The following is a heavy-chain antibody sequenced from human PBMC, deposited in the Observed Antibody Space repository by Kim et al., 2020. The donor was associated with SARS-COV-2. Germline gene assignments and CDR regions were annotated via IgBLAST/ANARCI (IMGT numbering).Heavy chain of an antibody. J-gene: IGHJ6*02. D-gene: IGHD3-10*01. CDR1: GFTFSSYS. V-gene: IGHV3-21*01. CDR3: ARERRYYGSGSYIPGYYYYGMDV. CDR2: ISISSSYI. Sequence: GGSLRLSCAASGFTFSSYSMNWVRQAPGKGLEWVSSISISSSYIYYADSVKGRFTISRDNAKNSLYLQMNSVRAEDTAVYYCARERRYYGSGSYIPGYYYYGMDVWGQGTTVTVSS.